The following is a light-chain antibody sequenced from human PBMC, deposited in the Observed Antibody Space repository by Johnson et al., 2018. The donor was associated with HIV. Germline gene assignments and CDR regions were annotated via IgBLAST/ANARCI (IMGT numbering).Light chain of an antibody. V-gene: IGLV1-51*02. Sequence: QSVLTQPPSVSAAPGQKVTISCSGSSSNIGNNYVSWYQQLPETAPKLLIYENNKRPSGIPDRFSGSKSGTSATLGITGLQTGDEADYYCGTWDSSLSAYDFGTGTKVTVL. J-gene: IGLJ1*01. CDR3: GTWDSSLSAYD. CDR1: SSNIGNNY. CDR2: ENN.